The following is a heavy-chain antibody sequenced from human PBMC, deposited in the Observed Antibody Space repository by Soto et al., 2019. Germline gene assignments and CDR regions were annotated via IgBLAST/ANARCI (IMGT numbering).Heavy chain of an antibody. V-gene: IGHV3-23*01. D-gene: IGHD1-7*01. CDR1: GFTFSSYA. J-gene: IGHJ4*02. CDR3: AKDRRAGGNYGFYSDF. Sequence: PGGSLRLSCVASGFTFSSYAMSWVRQAPGQRLEWVATFSGGRDTTWHADSVKGRFTISRDNSKNTLYLQMTSLRADDTAVYYCAKDRRAGGNYGFYSDFWGQGALVTVSS. CDR2: FSGGRDTT.